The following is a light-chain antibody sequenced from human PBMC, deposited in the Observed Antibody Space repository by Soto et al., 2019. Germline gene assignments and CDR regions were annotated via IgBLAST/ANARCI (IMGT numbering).Light chain of an antibody. CDR1: STDVYGSNF. V-gene: IGLV2-23*01. CDR2: EGS. J-gene: IGLJ3*02. CDR3: CSYAGSSTWV. Sequence: QSALTQPPSASGSPGQSVTISCTGTSTDVYGSNFVSWYQRHPGKAPKLMIYEGSKRPSGVSNRFSGSKSGNTASLTISGLQAEDEADYYCCSYAGSSTWVFGGGTQLTVL.